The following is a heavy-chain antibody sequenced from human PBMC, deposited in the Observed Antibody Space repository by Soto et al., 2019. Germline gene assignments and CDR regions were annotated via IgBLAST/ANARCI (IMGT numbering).Heavy chain of an antibody. J-gene: IGHJ5*02. CDR1: GGSVSSGSYY. V-gene: IGHV4-61*01. Sequence: SETLSLTCTVSGGSVSSGSYYWSWIRQPPGKGLEWIGYIYYSGSTNYNPSLKSRVTISVDTSKNQFSLKLSSVTAADTAVYYCARGDIVVVVAAPHNWFDPCGQGPLVTVSS. D-gene: IGHD2-15*01. CDR2: IYYSGST. CDR3: ARGDIVVVVAAPHNWFDP.